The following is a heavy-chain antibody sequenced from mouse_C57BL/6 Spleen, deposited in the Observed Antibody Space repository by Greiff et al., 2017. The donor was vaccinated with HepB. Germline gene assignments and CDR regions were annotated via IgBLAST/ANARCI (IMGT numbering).Heavy chain of an antibody. CDR3: ARTVVRAMDY. D-gene: IGHD1-1*01. J-gene: IGHJ4*01. Sequence: VQLQQSGAELVRPGSSVKLSCKASGYTFTSYWMDWVKQRPGQGLEWIGNIYPSDSETHYNQKFKDKATLTVDKSSSTAYMQLSSLTSEDSAVYYCARTVVRAMDYWGQGTSVTVSS. CDR2: IYPSDSET. CDR1: GYTFTSYW. V-gene: IGHV1-61*01.